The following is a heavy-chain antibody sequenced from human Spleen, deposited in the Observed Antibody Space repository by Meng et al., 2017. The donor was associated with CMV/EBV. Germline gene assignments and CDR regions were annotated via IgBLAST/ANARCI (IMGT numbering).Heavy chain of an antibody. CDR2: IYSGGTTT. Sequence: SGFTFSSVAMTWVRQAPGKGLEWVAVIYSGGTTTHYADSVKGRFTISRDNSKNTLYLQMNSLRAEDTAVYYCAKDSYGDYVTNYFDYWGQGTLVTVSS. CDR1: GFTFSSVA. J-gene: IGHJ4*02. CDR3: AKDSYGDYVTNYFDY. D-gene: IGHD4-17*01. V-gene: IGHV3-23*03.